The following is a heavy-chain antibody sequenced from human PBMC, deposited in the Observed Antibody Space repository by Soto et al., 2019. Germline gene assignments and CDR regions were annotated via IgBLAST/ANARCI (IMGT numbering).Heavy chain of an antibody. CDR1: GFTFSSYA. J-gene: IGHJ4*02. V-gene: IGHV3-30-3*01. CDR3: ARDGGAY. CDR2: MSYDGSNK. Sequence: QVQLVESGGGVVQPGRSLRLSCAASGFTFSSYAMHWVRRAPGKGLEWMAVMSYDGSNKYYADSVEGRFTISRDNSKNTRYLHMNSLRPEDTALYYCARDGGAYWGQGTLVIVSS. D-gene: IGHD3-16*01.